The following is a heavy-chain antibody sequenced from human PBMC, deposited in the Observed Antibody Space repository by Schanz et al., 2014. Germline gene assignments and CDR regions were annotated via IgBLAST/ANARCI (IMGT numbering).Heavy chain of an antibody. J-gene: IGHJ4*02. CDR3: ARGGYSSGWYDRDSAHFDY. Sequence: QVQLIQSGAEVKKPGASVKVSCKASGGTFSTYPINWLRQAPGQGLEWMGRIIPIHGIVNYAQRFQDRVRITADKSTSTAYMELSSLRSDDTAVYYCARGGYSSGWYDRDSAHFDYWGQGTLVTVSS. V-gene: IGHV1-69*09. CDR1: GGTFSTYP. D-gene: IGHD6-19*01. CDR2: IIPIHGIV.